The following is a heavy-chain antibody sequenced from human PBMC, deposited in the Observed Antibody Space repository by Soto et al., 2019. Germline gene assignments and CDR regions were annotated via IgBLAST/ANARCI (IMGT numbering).Heavy chain of an antibody. Sequence: QVQLQESGPGRVQPSQTLSLTCSVSGGSINNCVYFWSWIGQHPGKGLEWIGYDHAGASTYYDPSLKVRVARSIETSKTQFYLNLTSVTAADTAVFYCVRRFVEAAMALSYLGPGTLSTVSS. CDR3: VRRFVEAAMALSY. D-gene: IGHD3-3*01. V-gene: IGHV4-31*03. J-gene: IGHJ4*02. CDR2: DHAGAST. CDR1: GGSINNCVYF.